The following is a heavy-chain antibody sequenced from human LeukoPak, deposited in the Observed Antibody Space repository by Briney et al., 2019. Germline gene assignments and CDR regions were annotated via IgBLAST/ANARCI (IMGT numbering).Heavy chain of an antibody. V-gene: IGHV3-33*01. CDR2: IWYDGSNK. CDR1: GFTFSSYG. J-gene: IGHJ4*02. Sequence: PGGSLRLSCAASGFTFSSYGMHWVRQAPGKGLEWVAVIWYDGSNKYYADSVKGRFTISRDNSKNTLYLQMNSLRAEDTAVYYCAREVDSGSPGPGYWGQGTLVTVSS. D-gene: IGHD5-12*01. CDR3: AREVDSGSPGPGY.